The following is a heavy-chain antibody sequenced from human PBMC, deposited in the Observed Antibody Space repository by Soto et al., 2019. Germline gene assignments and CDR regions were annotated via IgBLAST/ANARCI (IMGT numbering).Heavy chain of an antibody. D-gene: IGHD1-26*01. V-gene: IGHV3-48*02. Sequence: PGGCLRLSWLASGFSISKFGMFWVRQALGRGLEWISFISCSHSDIYYADSVKGLFTISLDNVMNSMFLQMNSSREEARAVCKRGSEGPNGYLPYYIESWAQGVPVSVSS. CDR2: ISCSHSDI. J-gene: IGHJ1*01. CDR1: GFSISKFG. CDR3: GSEGPNGYLPYYIES.